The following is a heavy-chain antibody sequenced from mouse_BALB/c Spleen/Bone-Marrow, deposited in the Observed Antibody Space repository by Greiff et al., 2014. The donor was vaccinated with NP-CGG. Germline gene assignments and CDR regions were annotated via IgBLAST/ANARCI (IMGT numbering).Heavy chain of an antibody. Sequence: VPLQASGAELVQPGASVPLSCTASGFNINDTYLPFLQPMPDQFLSWIGRIDPANGNTKYDPKFQGKATITADTSSNTAYLQLSSLTSEDTAVYYCATTDSSGVFAYWGQGTLVTVSA. D-gene: IGHD3-2*01. CDR2: IDPANGNT. CDR1: GFNINDTY. V-gene: IGHV14-3*02. CDR3: ATTDSSGVFAY. J-gene: IGHJ3*01.